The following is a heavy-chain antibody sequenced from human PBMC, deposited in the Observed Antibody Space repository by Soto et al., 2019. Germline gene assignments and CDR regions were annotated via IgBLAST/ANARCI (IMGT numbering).Heavy chain of an antibody. CDR2: INVYNGNT. CDR1: GYTFTHFG. D-gene: IGHD5-18*01. V-gene: IGHV1-18*01. CDR3: ARAIAGGYGYTTLDY. Sequence: QVQLVQSGAEVKKPGASVRVSFKASGYTFTHFGVSWVRQAPGQRLEWMGWINVYNGNTDYEQKFQGRVTMTTDTSTSTAYMDLRSLRSVDTVVYYCARAIAGGYGYTTLDYWGQGTLVTVSS. J-gene: IGHJ4*02.